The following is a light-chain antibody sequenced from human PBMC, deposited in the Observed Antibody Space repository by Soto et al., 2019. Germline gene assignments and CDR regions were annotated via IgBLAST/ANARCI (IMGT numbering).Light chain of an antibody. CDR1: SSNIGAGYD. V-gene: IGLV1-40*01. Sequence: QSVLTQPPSVSGAPGQKVTISCTGSSSNIGAGYDVNWYQQFPGTAPKLLIYGDSNRPSGVPDRFSGSKSGTSASLAITGLQAEDEADYYRQSYDNSLTDSVVFGGGTKLTVL. CDR2: GDS. CDR3: QSYDNSLTDSVV. J-gene: IGLJ2*01.